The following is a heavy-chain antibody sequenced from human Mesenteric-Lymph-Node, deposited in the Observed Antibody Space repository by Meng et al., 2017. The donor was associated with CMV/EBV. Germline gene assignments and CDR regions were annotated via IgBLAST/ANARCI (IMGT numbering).Heavy chain of an antibody. Sequence: GESLKISCAASGFTFSSYAMSWVRQAPGKGLEWVANIKGDGSEKYYVESVKGRFTISRDNANNLLHLQMNSLRVDDTAIYYCRRGHWDEAWGHGALVTVSS. CDR2: IKGDGSEK. CDR3: RRGHWDEA. J-gene: IGHJ5*01. CDR1: GFTFSSYA. D-gene: IGHD1-26*01. V-gene: IGHV3-7*01.